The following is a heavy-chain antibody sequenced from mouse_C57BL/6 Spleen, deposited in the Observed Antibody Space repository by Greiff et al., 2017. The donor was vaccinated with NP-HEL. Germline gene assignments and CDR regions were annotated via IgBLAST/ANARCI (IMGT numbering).Heavy chain of an antibody. V-gene: IGHV1-64*01. CDR3: ARGGLTSWFAY. Sequence: QVQLQQPGAELVKPGASVKLSCKASGYTFTSYWMHWVKQRPGQGLEWIGMIHPNSGSTNYNEKFKSKATLTVDKPSSTAYMQLSSLTSEDSAVYYCARGGLTSWFAYWGQGTLVTVSA. J-gene: IGHJ3*01. D-gene: IGHD4-1*01. CDR1: GYTFTSYW. CDR2: IHPNSGST.